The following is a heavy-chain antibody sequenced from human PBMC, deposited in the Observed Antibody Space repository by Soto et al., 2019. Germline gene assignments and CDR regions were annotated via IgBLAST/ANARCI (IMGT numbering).Heavy chain of an antibody. CDR2: IIPIFGTA. J-gene: IGHJ6*02. CDR3: GGHIVVVPAAPTYYYYGMDG. V-gene: IGHV1-69*13. CDR1: GGTFSSYA. D-gene: IGHD2-2*01. Sequence: ASVKVSCKASGGTFSSYAISWVRQAPGQGLEWMGGIIPIFGTANYAQKFQGRVTSTADESTSTAYMELSSLRSEDTAVYYCGGHIVVVPAAPTYYYYGMDGWGQGTTVTVSS.